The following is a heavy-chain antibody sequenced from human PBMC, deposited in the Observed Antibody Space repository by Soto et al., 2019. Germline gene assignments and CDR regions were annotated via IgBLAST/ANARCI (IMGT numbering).Heavy chain of an antibody. CDR3: ARWDGKQSRRAFDY. CDR2: INHSGST. J-gene: IGHJ4*02. V-gene: IGHV4-34*01. Sequence: QVQLQQWGAGLLKPSETLSLTCADYGGSFSGYYWSWIRQPPGKGLEWIGEINHSGSTNYNPSLKSRVTISVDTSKNQFSLKLSSVTAADTAVYYCARWDGKQSRRAFDYWGQGTLVTVSS. D-gene: IGHD6-19*01. CDR1: GGSFSGYY.